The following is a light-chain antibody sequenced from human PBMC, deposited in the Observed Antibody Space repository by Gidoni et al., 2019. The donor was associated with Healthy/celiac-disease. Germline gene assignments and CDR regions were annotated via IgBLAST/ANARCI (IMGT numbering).Light chain of an antibody. CDR2: WAS. CDR3: QQYYSTPWT. J-gene: IGKJ1*01. V-gene: IGKV4-1*01. Sequence: DIVMTQSPDPLAVSLGERATINCKSSQSVLYSSNNKNYLAWYQQKPGQPPKLLIYWASTRESGVTDRFSGSGSGTDFTLTISSLQAEDVAVYYCQQYYSTPWTFGQXTKVEIK. CDR1: QSVLYSSNNKNY.